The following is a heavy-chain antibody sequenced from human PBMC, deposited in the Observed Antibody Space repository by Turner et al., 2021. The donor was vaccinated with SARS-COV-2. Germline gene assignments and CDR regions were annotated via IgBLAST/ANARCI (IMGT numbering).Heavy chain of an antibody. CDR1: AGTFSSYA. J-gene: IGHJ5*02. D-gene: IGHD6-13*01. CDR3: ASLYQSIAAAVISWFDP. Sequence: QVQLVQSGAEVKKPGSSVKVSCKASAGTFSSYAISRVRQAPGQGLEWMGRIIPILGIANYAQKFQGRVTITADKSTNTAYMELSSLRSEDTAVYYCASLYQSIAAAVISWFDPWGQGTLVTVSS. V-gene: IGHV1-69*04. CDR2: IIPILGIA.